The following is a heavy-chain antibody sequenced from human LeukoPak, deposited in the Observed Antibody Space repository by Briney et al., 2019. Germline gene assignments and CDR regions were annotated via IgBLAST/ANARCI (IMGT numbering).Heavy chain of an antibody. D-gene: IGHD3-22*01. J-gene: IGHJ4*02. CDR1: GGSISSYY. CDR3: ARADYYYDSSGYTYLFDY. V-gene: IGHV4-59*01. Sequence: SETLSLTCTVSGGSISSYYWSWIRQPPGKGLEWIGYIYYSGSTNYNPSLKSRVTISVDTSKNQFSLNLSSVTAADTAVYYCARADYYYDSSGYTYLFDYWGQGILVTVSS. CDR2: IYYSGST.